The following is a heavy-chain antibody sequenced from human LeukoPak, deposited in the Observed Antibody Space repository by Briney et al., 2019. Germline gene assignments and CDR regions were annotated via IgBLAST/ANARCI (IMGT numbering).Heavy chain of an antibody. V-gene: IGHV3-66*02. CDR3: VRVGYSYVYGDWNHFHY. CDR2: IYSGGST. CDR1: GFTVSSNY. J-gene: IGHJ4*02. D-gene: IGHD5-18*01. Sequence: VGSLRLSCAASGFTVSSNYMSWVRQAPGKGLEWVSIIYSGGSTYYADSVKGRFTISRDNSKNTLYLQMNSLRAQDTAVYFCVRVGYSYVYGDWNHFHYWDQGTLVTVSS.